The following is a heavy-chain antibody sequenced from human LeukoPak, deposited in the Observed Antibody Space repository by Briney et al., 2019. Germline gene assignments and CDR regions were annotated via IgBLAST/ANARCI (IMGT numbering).Heavy chain of an antibody. D-gene: IGHD3-22*01. CDR3: ARRRYYDSTGYLE. V-gene: IGHV4-39*01. CDR2: IYYSGST. CDR1: GGFLSSSSYY. J-gene: IGHJ1*01. Sequence: SETLSLTCTISGGFLSSSSYYWGWIRQPPGKGLEGIGDIYYSGSTYYNPALKSRVSMSIDTSKNQFSLELRSVAAADTALYYCARRRYYDSTGYLEWGQGTLVTVTS.